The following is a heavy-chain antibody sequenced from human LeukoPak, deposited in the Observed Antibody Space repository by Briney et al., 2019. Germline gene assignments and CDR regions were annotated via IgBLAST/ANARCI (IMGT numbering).Heavy chain of an antibody. V-gene: IGHV4-39*07. CDR3: ARGGYNWNAAFDP. D-gene: IGHD1-1*01. CDR1: GGSISSSSYY. Sequence: PSETLSLTCTVSGGSISSSSYYWGWIRQPPGKGLEWIGSIYHSGSTYYNPSLKSRVTISVDTSKNQFSLKLSSVTAADTAVYYCARGGYNWNAAFDPWGQGTLVTVSS. CDR2: IYHSGST. J-gene: IGHJ5*02.